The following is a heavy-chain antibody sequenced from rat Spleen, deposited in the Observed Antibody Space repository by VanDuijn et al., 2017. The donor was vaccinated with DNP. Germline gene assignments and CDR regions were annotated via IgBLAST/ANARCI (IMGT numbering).Heavy chain of an antibody. D-gene: IGHD1-1*01. V-gene: IGHV2S75*01. CDR3: TRAGDSGEGDWFAY. J-gene: IGHJ3*01. CDR2: IWGHGNT. Sequence: QVQLKESGPVLVQASETLSLTCTVSGFSLTNYGVIWVRQSPGKGLEWLGIIWGHGNTDYNSALKSRLSINRDTSKSQVFLKMNSLQTEDTAIYFCTRAGDSGEGDWFAYWGQGTLVTVSS. CDR1: GFSLTNYG.